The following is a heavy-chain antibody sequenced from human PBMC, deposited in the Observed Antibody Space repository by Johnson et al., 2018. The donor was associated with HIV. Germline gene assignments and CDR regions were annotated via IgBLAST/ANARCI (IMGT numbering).Heavy chain of an antibody. CDR1: GFTFSDYF. D-gene: IGHD2-2*01. CDR3: ARVGYQLHDAFDL. J-gene: IGHJ3*01. Sequence: QVQLVESGGGLVKPGGSLRLSCAASGFTFSDYFMSYIRQAPGKGLEWISYISSSGSATYYAHSVQGRFTLSRDTAKNSLFLQMHSLRVEDTAIYYCARVGYQLHDAFDLWGQGTMVTVSS. CDR2: ISSSGSAT. V-gene: IGHV3-11*01.